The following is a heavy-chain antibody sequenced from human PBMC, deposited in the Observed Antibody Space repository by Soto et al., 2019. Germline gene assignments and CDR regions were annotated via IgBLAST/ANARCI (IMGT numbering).Heavy chain of an antibody. V-gene: IGHV3-23*01. CDR2: ISGSGGST. CDR1: GFTFSSYS. CDR3: AKDINYIWGSYRLGYYYYYMDV. Sequence: GGSLRLSCAASGFTFSSYSMSWVRPAPGKGLEWVSAISGSGGSTYYADSVKGRFTISRDNSKNTLYLQMNSLRAEDTAVYYCAKDINYIWGSYRLGYYYYYMDVWGKGTTVTVSS. J-gene: IGHJ6*03. D-gene: IGHD3-16*02.